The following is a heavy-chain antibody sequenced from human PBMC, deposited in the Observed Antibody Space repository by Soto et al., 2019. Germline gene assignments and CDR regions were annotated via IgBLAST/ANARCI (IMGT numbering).Heavy chain of an antibody. J-gene: IGHJ4*02. CDR2: ISWNSGSI. CDR3: EKDISPLRGYSYGSIGY. Sequence: EVQLVESGGGLVQPGRSLRLSCAASGFTFDDYAMHWVRQAPGKGLEWVSGISWNSGSIGYADSVTGRFTISRDNAKNSLYLQMNSLRAEDTALYYCEKDISPLRGYSYGSIGYWGQGTLVTVSS. CDR1: GFTFDDYA. V-gene: IGHV3-9*01. D-gene: IGHD5-18*01.